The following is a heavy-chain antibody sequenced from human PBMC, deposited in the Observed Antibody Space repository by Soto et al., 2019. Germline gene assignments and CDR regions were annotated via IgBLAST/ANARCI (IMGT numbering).Heavy chain of an antibody. J-gene: IGHJ4*02. D-gene: IGHD6-13*01. CDR3: ARGFLVQGIDY. CDR2: ISSSSSTI. V-gene: IGHV3-48*01. CDR1: GFTFSSYS. Sequence: GGSLRLSCAASGFTFSSYSMNWVRQAPGKGLEWVSYISSSSSTIYYADSVKGRFTISRDNAKNSLYLQMNSLRAEDTAVYYCARGFLVQGIDYWGQGTLVTVSS.